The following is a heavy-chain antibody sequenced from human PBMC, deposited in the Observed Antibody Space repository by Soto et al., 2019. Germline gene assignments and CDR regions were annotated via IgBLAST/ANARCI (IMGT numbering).Heavy chain of an antibody. CDR1: GFTFSSYA. V-gene: IGHV3-30-3*02. CDR3: AKSVYNWNDGFFDY. D-gene: IGHD1-1*01. J-gene: IGHJ4*02. Sequence: PGGSLRLSCAASGFTFSSYAMHWVRQAPGKGLEWVAVISYDGSNKYYADSVKGRFTISRDNSKNTLYLQMNSLRAEDTAVYYCAKSVYNWNDGFFDYWGQGTRVTVSS. CDR2: ISYDGSNK.